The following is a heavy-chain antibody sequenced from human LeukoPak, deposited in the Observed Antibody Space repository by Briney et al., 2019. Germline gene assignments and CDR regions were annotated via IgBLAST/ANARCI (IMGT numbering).Heavy chain of an antibody. J-gene: IGHJ4*02. V-gene: IGHV3-30*03. CDR3: ARDLNREDFDY. CDR2: VTYDRRTE. CDR1: GFIFSRYG. D-gene: IGHD1-14*01. Sequence: GGSLRLSCLASGFIFSRYGFHWVRQAPGKGPEWVAGVTYDRRTEFYADSVRGRFTLSRDNSNNTLYLQMNSLRVEDTAVYYCARDLNREDFDYWGQGTLVVVSS.